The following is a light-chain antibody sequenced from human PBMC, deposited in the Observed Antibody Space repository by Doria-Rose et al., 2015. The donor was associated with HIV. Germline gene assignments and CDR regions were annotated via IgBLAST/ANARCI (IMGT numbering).Light chain of an antibody. CDR3: QSYDSSLSGSV. CDR2: GNT. Sequence: QPVLTQPPSMSGAPEQRVTISCTGSSSNIGTGYDVHWYQQLPGTAPKLLIYGNTIRPSGVPDRFSGSSSGTSASLAITGLKAEDEADYYCQSYDSSLSGSVFGGGTRLTVL. J-gene: IGLJ2*01. CDR1: SSNIGTGYD. V-gene: IGLV1-40*01.